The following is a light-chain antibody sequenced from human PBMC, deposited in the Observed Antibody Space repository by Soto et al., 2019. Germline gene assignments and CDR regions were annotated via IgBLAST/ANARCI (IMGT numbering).Light chain of an antibody. Sequence: DIEMTQSPPSVSASVGERVTITCRASQGISSWLAWYQQKPGEAPKLLIYAASSLQSGVPSRFSGSGSGTDFTLTISSMQPEDSATYYCQQGSSFPSITFGQGTRLEIK. CDR2: AAS. J-gene: IGKJ5*01. CDR1: QGISSW. V-gene: IGKV1-12*02. CDR3: QQGSSFPSIT.